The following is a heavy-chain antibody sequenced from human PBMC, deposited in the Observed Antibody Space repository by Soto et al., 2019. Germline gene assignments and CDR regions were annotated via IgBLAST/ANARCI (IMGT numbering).Heavy chain of an antibody. CDR2: VNSDGGIT. V-gene: IGHV3-74*01. Sequence: GGSLRLSCAASGFTFSSYWMHWVRQAPGKGLVWVSRVNSDGGITNYADAVKGRFTISRDNAKNTLYLQMDGLRAEDTAVYYCARVGATTWYWGQGTLVTVSS. CDR3: ARVGATTWY. CDR1: GFTFSSYW. J-gene: IGHJ4*02. D-gene: IGHD1-26*01.